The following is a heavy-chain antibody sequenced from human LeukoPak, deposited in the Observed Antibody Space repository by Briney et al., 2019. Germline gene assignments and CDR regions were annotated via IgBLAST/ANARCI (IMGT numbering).Heavy chain of an antibody. V-gene: IGHV1-18*01. D-gene: IGHD2-2*01. CDR3: ALGYCSSTSCYAGIRFDP. J-gene: IGHJ5*02. Sequence: GASVKVSCKASGYTFTSYGISWVRQAPGQGLEWMGWISGYNGHTKYAQKFQGRATMTTDTSTSTAYMELRSLRSDDTAVYYCALGYCSSTSCYAGIRFDPWGQGTLVTVSS. CDR1: GYTFTSYG. CDR2: ISGYNGHT.